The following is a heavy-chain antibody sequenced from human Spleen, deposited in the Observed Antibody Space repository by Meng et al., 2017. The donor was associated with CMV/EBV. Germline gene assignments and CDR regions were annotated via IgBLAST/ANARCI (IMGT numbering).Heavy chain of an antibody. CDR3: ARGRPGYCSSTSCNGMDV. CDR1: GFTFSSYS. Sequence: GGSLRLSCAASGFTFSSYSINWVRQGPGKGLEWVSSISSSRSYIYYADSVKGRFTISRDSAKISLYLQMDSLRAEDTAVYYCARGRPGYCSSTSCNGMDVWGQGTTVTVSS. CDR2: ISSSRSYI. D-gene: IGHD2-2*01. J-gene: IGHJ6*02. V-gene: IGHV3-21*01.